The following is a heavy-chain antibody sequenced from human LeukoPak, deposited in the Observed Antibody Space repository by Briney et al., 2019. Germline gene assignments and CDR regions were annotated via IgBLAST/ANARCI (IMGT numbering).Heavy chain of an antibody. V-gene: IGHV1-2*06. CDR2: IKPNSGDT. D-gene: IGHD2-8*01. CDR3: ARRVQTTGVFDY. CDR1: GYTFTDYY. Sequence: ASVKVSCSASGYTFTDYYMHWVRQAPGQGLEWMGRIKPNSGDTNYAQKFQGRVTMTRDTSINTAYMELSRLKSDDTAVYYCARRVQTTGVFDYWGQGTLVTVSS. J-gene: IGHJ4*02.